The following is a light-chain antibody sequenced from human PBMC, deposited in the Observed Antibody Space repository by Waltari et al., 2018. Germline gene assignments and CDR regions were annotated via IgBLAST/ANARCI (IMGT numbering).Light chain of an antibody. J-gene: IGKJ2*01. CDR2: GAS. V-gene: IGKV3-15*01. Sequence: EIVMTQSPATLSVSPGEGATLSCRASQSVSSNLAWYQHKPGQAPRLLIYGASTRATGIPARFSGSGSGTEFTLTISSLQPEDFATYYCQQLHSPGYTFGQGTKLEIK. CDR1: QSVSSN. CDR3: QQLHSPGYT.